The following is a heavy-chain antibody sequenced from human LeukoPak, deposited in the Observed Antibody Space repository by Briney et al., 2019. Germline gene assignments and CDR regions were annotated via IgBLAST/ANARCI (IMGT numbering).Heavy chain of an antibody. CDR1: GGSISSYY. V-gene: IGHV4-4*07. J-gene: IGHJ4*02. Sequence: PSEALSLTCTVSGGSISSYYWSWIRQPAGKGLEWIGRIYTSGSTNYNPSLKSRVTMSVDTSKNQFSLKLSSVTAADMAVYYCARDYNYYGSGSYYSNWGQGTLVTVSS. CDR2: IYTSGST. D-gene: IGHD3-10*01. CDR3: ARDYNYYGSGSYYSN.